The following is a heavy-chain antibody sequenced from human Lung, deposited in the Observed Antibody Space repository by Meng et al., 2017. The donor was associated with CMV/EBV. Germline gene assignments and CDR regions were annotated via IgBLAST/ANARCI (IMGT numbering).Heavy chain of an antibody. D-gene: IGHD2-2*01. J-gene: IGHJ6*02. CDR3: AKVVRLGYCSSTSCPARSYYYYGMEV. Sequence: GGSLRLXCAASGFTFSSYGMHWVRQAPGKGLEWVAFIRYDGSNKYYADSVKGRFTISRDNSKNTPYLQMNSLRAEDTAVYYCAKVVRLGYCSSTSCPARSYYYYGMEVWGQGTXV. CDR1: GFTFSSYG. V-gene: IGHV3-30*02. CDR2: IRYDGSNK.